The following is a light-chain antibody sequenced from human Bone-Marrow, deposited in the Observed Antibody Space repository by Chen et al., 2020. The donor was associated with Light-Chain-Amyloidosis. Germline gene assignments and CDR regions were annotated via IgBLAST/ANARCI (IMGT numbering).Light chain of an antibody. J-gene: IGLJ3*02. CDR3: QSYDRSLSGSV. V-gene: IGLV1-40*01. CDR1: SSNIGANYD. Sequence: QSALTQPPSVSGTPGQRITTPCTGSSSNIGANYDVHWYQQLPGTAPKLLIFGTTNRPSGVPDRCSGSNSGTSASLAITGLQAEDEADYYCQSYDRSLSGSVFGGGTKLTVL. CDR2: GTT.